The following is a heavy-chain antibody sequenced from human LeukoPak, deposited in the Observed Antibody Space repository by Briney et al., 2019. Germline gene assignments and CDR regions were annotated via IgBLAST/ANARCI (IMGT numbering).Heavy chain of an antibody. CDR3: AREGPYDSSVYGDY. J-gene: IGHJ4*02. D-gene: IGHD3-22*01. Sequence: GGSLRLSCAASEFTFSSYSMTWVRQAPGKGLEWVSYISSSSSTIYYADSVKGRFTISRDNAKNSLYLQMNSLRDEDTAVYYCAREGPYDSSVYGDYWGQGTLVTVSS. V-gene: IGHV3-48*02. CDR2: ISSSSSTI. CDR1: EFTFSSYS.